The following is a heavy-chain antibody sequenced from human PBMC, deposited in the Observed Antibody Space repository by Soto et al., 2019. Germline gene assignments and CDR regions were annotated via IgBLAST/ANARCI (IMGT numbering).Heavy chain of an antibody. CDR1: GFTFSSYA. CDR2: ISGSGGST. V-gene: IGHV3-23*01. J-gene: IGHJ4*02. D-gene: IGHD3-16*02. Sequence: GGSLRLSCAASGFTFSSYAMSWVRQAPGKGLEWVSAISGSGGSTYYADSVKGRFTISRDNSKNTLYLQMISLRAEDTAVYYCAKDSIMITFGGVIGFDYWGQGTLVTVSS. CDR3: AKDSIMITFGGVIGFDY.